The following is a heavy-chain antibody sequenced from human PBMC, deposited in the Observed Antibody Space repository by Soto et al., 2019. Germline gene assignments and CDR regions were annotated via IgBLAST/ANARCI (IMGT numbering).Heavy chain of an antibody. CDR1: GGTFSSYT. CDR2: IIPILGIA. V-gene: IGHV1-69*02. J-gene: IGHJ6*03. CDR3: ASELGDCSSTSCQTVDYYYYYMDV. D-gene: IGHD2-2*01. Sequence: ASVKVSCKASGGTFSSYTISWVRQAPGQGLEWMGRIIPILGIANYAQKFQGRVTITADKSTSTAYMELSSLRSEDTAVYYCASELGDCSSTSCQTVDYYYYYMDVWGKGTTVTVSS.